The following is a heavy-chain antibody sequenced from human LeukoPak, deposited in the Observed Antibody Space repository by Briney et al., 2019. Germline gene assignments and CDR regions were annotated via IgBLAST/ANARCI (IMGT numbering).Heavy chain of an antibody. CDR2: IYYSGST. V-gene: IGHV4-59*08. CDR1: GGSISSYY. CDR3: ARHGRLLWFGEQVGYFDY. Sequence: SETLSLTCTVSGGSISSYYWSWIRQPPGKGLEWIGYIYYSGSTNYNPSLKSRVTISVDTSKNQFSLKLSSVTAADTAVYYCARHGRLLWFGEQVGYFDYWGQGTLVTVSS. J-gene: IGHJ4*02. D-gene: IGHD3-10*01.